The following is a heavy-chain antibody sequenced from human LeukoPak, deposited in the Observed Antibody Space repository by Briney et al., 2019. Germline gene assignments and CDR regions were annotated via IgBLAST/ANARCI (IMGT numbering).Heavy chain of an antibody. D-gene: IGHD6-13*01. CDR3: AREVKQHPDYYFDY. Sequence: SETLSLTCTVSGGSINNYYWSWIRQPPGKGLERIGYISSSGSTNYNPSLKSRVTISVDTSKNQFSLKMSSVTTADTAVYYCAREVKQHPDYYFDYWGQGTLVTVSS. V-gene: IGHV4-59*01. CDR2: ISSSGST. J-gene: IGHJ4*02. CDR1: GGSINNYY.